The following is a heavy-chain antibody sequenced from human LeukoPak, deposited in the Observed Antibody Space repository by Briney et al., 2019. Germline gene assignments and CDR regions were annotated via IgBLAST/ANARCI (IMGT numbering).Heavy chain of an antibody. Sequence: GGSLRLSCAASGFTFSSYSMNWVRQALGKGLEWVSYISSSSSTVYYADSVKGRFTISRDNAKNSLYLQMNSLRDEDTAVYYCARDHDYGDYFDYWGQGTLVTVSS. J-gene: IGHJ4*02. CDR3: ARDHDYGDYFDY. V-gene: IGHV3-48*02. CDR2: ISSSSSTV. D-gene: IGHD4-17*01. CDR1: GFTFSSYS.